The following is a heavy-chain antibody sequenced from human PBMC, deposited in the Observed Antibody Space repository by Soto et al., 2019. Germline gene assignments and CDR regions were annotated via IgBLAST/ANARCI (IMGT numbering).Heavy chain of an antibody. J-gene: IGHJ4*02. Sequence: SETLSLTXTVSGGSISSYYWSWIRQPPGKGLEWIGYIYYSGSTNYNPSLKSRVTISVDTSKNQFSLKLSSVTAADTAVYYCARSLDYCSGGSCYPPGYWGQGTLVTVSS. CDR3: ARSLDYCSGGSCYPPGY. D-gene: IGHD2-15*01. V-gene: IGHV4-59*01. CDR1: GGSISSYY. CDR2: IYYSGST.